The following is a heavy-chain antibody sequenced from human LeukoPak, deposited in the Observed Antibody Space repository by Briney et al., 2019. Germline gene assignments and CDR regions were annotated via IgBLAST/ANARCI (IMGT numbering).Heavy chain of an antibody. V-gene: IGHV3-53*01. CDR1: GFTVSSNY. J-gene: IGHJ4*02. CDR3: ARDYSPAAIAGDYYFDY. D-gene: IGHD2-2*01. Sequence: PGGSLRLSCAASGFTVSSNYMSWVRQAPGKGLEWVSVIYSGGSTYYADSVTGRFTISRDNPKNTLYLQMNSLRAEDTAVYYCARDYSPAAIAGDYYFDYWGQGTLVTVSS. CDR2: IYSGGST.